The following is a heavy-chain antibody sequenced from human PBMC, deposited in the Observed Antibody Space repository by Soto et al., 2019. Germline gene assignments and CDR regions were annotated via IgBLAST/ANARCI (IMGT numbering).Heavy chain of an antibody. CDR2: MYYSGST. CDR3: VTGLKYFDY. CDR1: NCSISRSFYY. Sequence: PSETLSVTRPVSNCSISRSFYYWGWIRQPPGKGLEWIGSMYYSGSTYYNPSLKSRVTISADTSKDQFSLKLSSVTAADTAVYYCVTGLKYFDYWGQGPLVTVS. V-gene: IGHV4-39*01. J-gene: IGHJ4*02. D-gene: IGHD2-21*02.